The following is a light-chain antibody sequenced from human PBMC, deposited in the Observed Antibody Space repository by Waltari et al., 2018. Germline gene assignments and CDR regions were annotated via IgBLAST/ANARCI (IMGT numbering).Light chain of an antibody. J-gene: IGKJ1*01. V-gene: IGKV1-39*01. CDR3: QQSYDTGWT. CDR2: AAF. Sequence: DIQMTQSPSSLSVAVGDRVTITCRASQSINRYLNWYQQKPGKAPKLLIYAAFSLQSGGPSRFSGSGSGTDFTLTIRRLQPEDFATYYCQQSYDTGWTFGQGTKVEIK. CDR1: QSINRY.